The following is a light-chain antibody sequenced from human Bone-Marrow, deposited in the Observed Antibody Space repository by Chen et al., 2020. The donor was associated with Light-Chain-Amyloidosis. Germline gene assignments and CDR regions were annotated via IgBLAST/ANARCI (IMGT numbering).Light chain of an antibody. CDR1: SSNIGSNT. CDR2: ANN. CDR3: AAWDDSLNGGV. Sequence: QSVLTQPPSASGTPGQRVTISCSGSSSNIGSNTVSWYQQLPGTAPKLLIYANNQRPSGVPDRCSGSKSGTSASLAISGLQSEDEADYYCAAWDDSLNGGVFGGGTKLTVL. J-gene: IGLJ3*02. V-gene: IGLV1-44*01.